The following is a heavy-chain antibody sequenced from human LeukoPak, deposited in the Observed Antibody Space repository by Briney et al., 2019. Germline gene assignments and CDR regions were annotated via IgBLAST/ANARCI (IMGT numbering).Heavy chain of an antibody. CDR1: GFTFSSYA. CDR3: AKDAVTTVTTSANWYFDL. CDR2: ISGSGGST. J-gene: IGHJ2*01. Sequence: GGSLRLSCAASGFTFSSYAMSWVRQAPGKGLEWVSAISGSGGSTYYADSVKGRFTISRDNSKNTLYLQMNSLRAEGTAVYYCAKDAVTTVTTSANWYFDLWGRGTLVTVSS. V-gene: IGHV3-23*01. D-gene: IGHD4-17*01.